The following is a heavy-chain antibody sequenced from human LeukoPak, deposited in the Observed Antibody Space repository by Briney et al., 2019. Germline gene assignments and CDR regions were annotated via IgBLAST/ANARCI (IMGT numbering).Heavy chain of an antibody. Sequence: GESLNIYCKGSGYSFTSYLLGWVRQMPGKGLEWKGIIYPGDSDTKYCPSFQGQVTISADKSITTTYLQWSSLKASDTAIYYCARRSSIATRLFDFWGQGTLVTVSS. V-gene: IGHV5-51*01. CDR2: IYPGDSDT. J-gene: IGHJ4*02. D-gene: IGHD6-6*01. CDR3: ARRSSIATRLFDF. CDR1: GYSFTSYL.